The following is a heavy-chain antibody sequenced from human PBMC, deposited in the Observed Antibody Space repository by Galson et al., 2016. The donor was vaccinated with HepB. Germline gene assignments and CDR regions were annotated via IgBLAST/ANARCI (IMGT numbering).Heavy chain of an antibody. CDR2: IYWNDDK. V-gene: IGHV2-5*01. CDR3: AHYYNPPSHNRGFDY. J-gene: IGHJ4*02. CDR1: GFSVSTNAVG. D-gene: IGHD3-10*01. Sequence: PALVKPPQTLTLTCTFSGFSVSTNAVGVGWIRQPPGKALEWLALIYWNDDKRYSPSLKSRLTITKDTSKNQVVLIMTNMDPVDTATYYCAHYYNPPSHNRGFDYWGQGTLVTVSS.